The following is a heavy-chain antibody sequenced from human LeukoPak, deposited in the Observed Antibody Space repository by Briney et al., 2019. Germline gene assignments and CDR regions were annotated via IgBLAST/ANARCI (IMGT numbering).Heavy chain of an antibody. CDR3: ARDQRYYDSSGHLDY. D-gene: IGHD3-22*01. CDR1: GYSFTSYY. CDR2: INPSGGRT. J-gene: IGHJ4*02. V-gene: IGHV1-46*01. Sequence: GASVKVSCKTSGYSFTSYYIHWVRQAPGQGLEWMGIINPSGGRTSYAQKFQGRVTMTRDTSTSTVYMELSSLRSEDTAVYYCARDQRYYDSSGHLDYWGQGTLATVSS.